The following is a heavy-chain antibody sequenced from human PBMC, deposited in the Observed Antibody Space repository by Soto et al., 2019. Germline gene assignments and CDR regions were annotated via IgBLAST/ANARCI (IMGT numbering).Heavy chain of an antibody. CDR1: GFIFSDYH. J-gene: IGHJ4*02. Sequence: LRLSCAASGFIFSDYHMSWIRQAPGKGLDWVSYISSSSSYTNYADSVKGRFTISRDNAKNSLYLQMNSLRAEDTAVYYCARDDVFWSGYYPHYFDYWGQGTRVTSPQ. V-gene: IGHV3-11*06. D-gene: IGHD3-3*01. CDR2: ISSSSSYT. CDR3: ARDDVFWSGYYPHYFDY.